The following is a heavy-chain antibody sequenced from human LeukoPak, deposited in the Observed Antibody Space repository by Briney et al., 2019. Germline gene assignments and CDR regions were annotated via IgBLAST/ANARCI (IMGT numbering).Heavy chain of an antibody. CDR2: IIPILGIA. CDR3: ARGGYSYGSYFDY. Sequence: ASVKASCKASGGTFSSYTISWVRQAPGQGLEWMGRIIPILGIANYAQKFQGRVTITADKSTSTAYMELSSLRSEDTAVYYCARGGYSYGSYFDYWGQGTLVTVSS. V-gene: IGHV1-69*02. CDR1: GGTFSSYT. J-gene: IGHJ4*02. D-gene: IGHD5-18*01.